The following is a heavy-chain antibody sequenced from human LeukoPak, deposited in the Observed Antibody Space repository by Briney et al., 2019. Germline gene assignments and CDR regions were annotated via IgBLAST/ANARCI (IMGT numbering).Heavy chain of an antibody. CDR2: MYVSGNT. J-gene: IGHJ4*02. Sequence: SETLSLTCTVFGGSISHYYWSWIRQSAGRGLEWIGRMYVSGNTNYNPSLKSRVTLSLETSKNQFSLWLNSVTAADTAVYYCARDTAGGSYYNVFDLWGRGTLVVVSS. V-gene: IGHV4-4*07. D-gene: IGHD1-26*01. CDR1: GGSISHYY. CDR3: ARDTAGGSYYNVFDL.